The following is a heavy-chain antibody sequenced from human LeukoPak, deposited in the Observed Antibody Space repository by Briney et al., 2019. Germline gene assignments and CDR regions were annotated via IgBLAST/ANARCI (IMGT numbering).Heavy chain of an antibody. CDR2: SSYSCST. J-gene: IGHJ4*02. Sequence: SETLSLTCTVSGGSINSYYWNWIRQPPGKGLQWIGYSSYSCSTNYNPSLRSRVPISVDKSKNQFSLKLRSVTAADTAVYYCARLGGAILTGFDYWGQGTLVTVSS. D-gene: IGHD3-9*01. CDR1: GGSINSYY. CDR3: ARLGGAILTGFDY. V-gene: IGHV4-59*08.